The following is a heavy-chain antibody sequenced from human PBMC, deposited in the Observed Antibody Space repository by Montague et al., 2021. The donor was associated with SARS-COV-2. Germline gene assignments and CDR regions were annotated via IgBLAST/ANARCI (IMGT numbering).Heavy chain of an antibody. CDR1: GGSISSSDYY. V-gene: IGHV4-39*01. CDR3: ARTNYDFWRGHQRGGAFDI. Sequence: SETLSLTCTVSGGSISSSDYYWGWIRQPPGKGLEWIGSLFYSVNTYYNPPLKSRVTISVDTSKNQFSLKLSSVTAADTAVYYCARTNYDFWRGHQRGGAFDIWGQGTMVTVSS. D-gene: IGHD3-3*01. J-gene: IGHJ3*02. CDR2: LFYSVNT.